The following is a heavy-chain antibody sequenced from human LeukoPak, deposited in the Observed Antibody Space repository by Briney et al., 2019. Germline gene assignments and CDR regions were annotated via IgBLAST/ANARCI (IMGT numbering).Heavy chain of an antibody. J-gene: IGHJ3*01. Sequence: GGSLRLSCAASGFTFDSYAMNWVRQAPGKGLEWVSYIRVGGAGARYAEPVKGRFTISRDNAKNTLYLQMDSLSVEDTATYYCAKCSATYYNDAFDVWGRGTMVTVSS. CDR3: AKCSATYYNDAFDV. V-gene: IGHV3-23*01. CDR1: GFTFDSYA. D-gene: IGHD3-10*02. CDR2: IRVGGAGA.